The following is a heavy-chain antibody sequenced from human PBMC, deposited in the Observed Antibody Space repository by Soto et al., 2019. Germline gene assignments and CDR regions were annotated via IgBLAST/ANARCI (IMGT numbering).Heavy chain of an antibody. Sequence: ASVEVSCKXSGYSFTNYYIHWVRQAPGQGLEWMGWINPNTGGTSYAQKLQGRVTMTRDTSITSAYMELNRLTSDDTAVYDCARALVPDYWGQGTLVTVSS. CDR3: ARALVPDY. CDR2: INPNTGGT. D-gene: IGHD3-10*01. V-gene: IGHV1-2*02. CDR1: GYSFTNYY. J-gene: IGHJ4*02.